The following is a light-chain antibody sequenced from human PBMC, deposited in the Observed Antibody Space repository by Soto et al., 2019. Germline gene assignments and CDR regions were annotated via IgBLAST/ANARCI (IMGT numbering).Light chain of an antibody. CDR1: SSDVGGYNY. Sequence: QSVLTQPASVSGSPGQSITISCTGTSSDVGGYNYVSWYQQHPGKPPKLMIYDVSNRPSGVSNRFSGSNSGNTASPTIPGLHAEDEAGYYYSSYTSSSTYAFGTGTKVTVL. V-gene: IGLV2-14*01. CDR3: SSYTSSSTYA. J-gene: IGLJ1*01. CDR2: DVS.